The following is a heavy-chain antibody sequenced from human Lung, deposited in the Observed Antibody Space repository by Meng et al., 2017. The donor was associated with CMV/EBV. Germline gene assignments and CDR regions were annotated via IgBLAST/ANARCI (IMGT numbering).Heavy chain of an antibody. Sequence: SCAASGFTFSSYTMNWVRQAPGKGLEWVSFISITGSTTYYADSVKGRFTISRDNAKNSLYLQMNSLRAEDTAVYYCAKDFWTGYDYFDSWGQGTXVTVSS. CDR3: AKDFWTGYDYFDS. J-gene: IGHJ4*02. CDR1: GFTFSSYT. V-gene: IGHV3-48*01. CDR2: ISITGSTT. D-gene: IGHD3/OR15-3a*01.